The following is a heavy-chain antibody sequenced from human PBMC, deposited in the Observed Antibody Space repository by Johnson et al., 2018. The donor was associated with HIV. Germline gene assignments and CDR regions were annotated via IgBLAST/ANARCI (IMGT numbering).Heavy chain of an antibody. V-gene: IGHV3-30*18. Sequence: QVQLMESGGDLVQPGGSLRLTCAASGFTFSSYGMHWVRQAPGKGLEWVAVISYDGSNKYYADSVKGRFTISRDNSKNTLYLQMNSLRPEDTAVSYCAKSGLFVLVVYAPDVFDIWGQGTMVTVSS. J-gene: IGHJ3*02. D-gene: IGHD2-8*02. CDR1: GFTFSSYG. CDR3: AKSGLFVLVVYAPDVFDI. CDR2: ISYDGSNK.